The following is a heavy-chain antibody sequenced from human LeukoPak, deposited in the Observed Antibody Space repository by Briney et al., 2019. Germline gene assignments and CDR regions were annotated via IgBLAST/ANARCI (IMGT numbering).Heavy chain of an antibody. CDR1: GGTFSSYA. CDR3: ARGRHRRRTVLLWFGEQGFDY. CDR2: IIPIFGTA. J-gene: IGHJ4*02. D-gene: IGHD3-10*01. V-gene: IGHV1-69*06. Sequence: GASVKVSCKASGGTFSSYAISWVRQAPGQGLEWMGGIIPIFGTANYAQKFQGRVTITADKSTSTAYMELSSLRSEDTAVYYCARGRHRRRTVLLWFGEQGFDYWGQGTLVTVSS.